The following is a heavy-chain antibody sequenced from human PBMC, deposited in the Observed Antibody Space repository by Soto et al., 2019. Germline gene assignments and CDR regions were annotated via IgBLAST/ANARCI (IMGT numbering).Heavy chain of an antibody. CDR3: VRDALRDREVIFY. J-gene: IGHJ4*02. Sequence: GGALPRSCAASGFTFSSDAMHWVRQAPGKRLEWVAVISYDGSNKYYADSVKGRFPISRDNSKNTLYLQMNSLRAEDTPVYYFVRDALRDREVIFYWGQGPPGIVSA. V-gene: IGHV3-30-3*01. D-gene: IGHD3-10*01. CDR2: ISYDGSNK. CDR1: GFTFSSDA.